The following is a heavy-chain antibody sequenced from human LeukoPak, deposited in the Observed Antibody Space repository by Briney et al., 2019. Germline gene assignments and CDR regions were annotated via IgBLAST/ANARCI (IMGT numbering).Heavy chain of an antibody. CDR2: IYHGGST. Sequence: SQTLSLTCAVSGGSISSGGYSWSWIRQPPGKGLEWIGYIYHGGSTYYNPSLKSRVTISVDRSKNQFSLKLSSVTAADTAVYYCAREGGYDILTGYPLGMDVWGQGTTVTVSS. CDR1: GGSISSGGYS. V-gene: IGHV4-30-2*01. J-gene: IGHJ6*02. CDR3: AREGGYDILTGYPLGMDV. D-gene: IGHD3-9*01.